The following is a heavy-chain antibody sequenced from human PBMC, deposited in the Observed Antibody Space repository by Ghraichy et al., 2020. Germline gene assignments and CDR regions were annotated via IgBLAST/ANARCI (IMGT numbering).Heavy chain of an antibody. CDR3: AMYSSGWYGGN. D-gene: IGHD6-19*01. J-gene: IGHJ4*02. CDR2: INAGNGNT. CDR1: GYTFSSYA. Sequence: ASVKVSCKASGYTFSSYAIHWVRQAPGQRLEWMGWINAGNGNTKYSQKFQGRVTITRDTSASTAYMELSSLRSEDTAVFYCAMYSSGWYGGNWGQGTLVTVSS. V-gene: IGHV1-3*01.